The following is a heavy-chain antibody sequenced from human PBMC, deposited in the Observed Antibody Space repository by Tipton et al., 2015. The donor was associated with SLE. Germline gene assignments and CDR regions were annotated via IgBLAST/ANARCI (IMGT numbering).Heavy chain of an antibody. CDR1: GFTFSSYA. J-gene: IGHJ4*02. D-gene: IGHD3-9*01. Sequence: SLRLSCAASGFTFSSYAMHWVRQAPGKGLEWVAVISYDGSNKYYADSVKGRFTISRDNSKNTLDLQMDSLRVEDTAVYYCVRDNDWSSFDYWGQGSLVTVSS. CDR3: VRDNDWSSFDY. CDR2: ISYDGSNK. V-gene: IGHV3-30*04.